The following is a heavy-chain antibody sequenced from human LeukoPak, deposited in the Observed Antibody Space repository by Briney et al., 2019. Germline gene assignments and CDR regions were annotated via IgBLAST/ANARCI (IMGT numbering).Heavy chain of an antibody. D-gene: IGHD3-10*01. J-gene: IGHJ6*04. CDR2: INHSGST. Sequence: SETLSLTCAVYGGSFSGNYWSWIRQPPGKGLECIGEINHSGSTNYNPSLKSRVTISVDTSKNQFSLKLSSVTAADTAVYYCARRGAASPRYYYGSGSYPGESYYYGMDVWGKGTTVTVSS. V-gene: IGHV4-34*01. CDR3: ARRGAASPRYYYGSGSYPGESYYYGMDV. CDR1: GGSFSGNY.